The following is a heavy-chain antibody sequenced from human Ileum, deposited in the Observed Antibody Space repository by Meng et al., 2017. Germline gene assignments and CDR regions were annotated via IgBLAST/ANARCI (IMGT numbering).Heavy chain of an antibody. CDR3: AREFQPKLSGRWFDP. J-gene: IGHJ5*02. V-gene: IGHV1-2*02. Sequence: VQLLQAVAEVKEPGAFVTAVCKSSGYTFNGDYLCWVRQVRGQGLEGMGWINPYSGDTKYEQKFKGRVTMTRDTSTSTVYMELTGQRSDDTAVYYCAREFQPKLSGRWFDPWGQGTLVTVSS. D-gene: IGHD3-10*01. CDR2: INPYSGDT. CDR1: GYTFNGDY.